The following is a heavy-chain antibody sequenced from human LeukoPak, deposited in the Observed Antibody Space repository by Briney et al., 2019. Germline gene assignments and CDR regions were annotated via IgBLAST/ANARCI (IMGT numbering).Heavy chain of an antibody. CDR2: ISWNSGSI. CDR3: AKDDSTIDAFDI. CDR1: GFTFDDYA. J-gene: IGHJ3*02. D-gene: IGHD5/OR15-5a*01. Sequence: GRSLRLSCAASGFTFDDYAMHWVRQAPGRGLEWVSGISWNSGSIGYADSAKGRFTISRDNAKNSLYLQMNSLRAEDTALYYCAKDDSTIDAFDIWGQRTMVTVPS. V-gene: IGHV3-9*01.